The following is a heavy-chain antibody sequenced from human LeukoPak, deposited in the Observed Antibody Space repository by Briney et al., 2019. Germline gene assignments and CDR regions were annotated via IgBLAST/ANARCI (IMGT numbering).Heavy chain of an antibody. J-gene: IGHJ6*04. CDR1: GFTFSSYA. CDR2: ISGSGGST. Sequence: GGSLRLSCAASGFTFSSYAMSWVRQAPGKGLEWVSAISGSGGSTYYADSVKGRFTISRDNSKNTLYLQMNSLRAEDTAVYYCAKGQAVAGTFYYYYHGMDVWGKGTTVTVSS. V-gene: IGHV3-23*01. CDR3: AKGQAVAGTFYYYYHGMDV. D-gene: IGHD6-19*01.